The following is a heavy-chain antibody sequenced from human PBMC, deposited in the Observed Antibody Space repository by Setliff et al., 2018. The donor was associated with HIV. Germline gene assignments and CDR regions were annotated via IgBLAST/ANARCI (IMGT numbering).Heavy chain of an antibody. CDR1: GDSISSGSNY. Sequence: SETLSLTCTVSGDSISSGSNYWSWIRQPAGKGLEWIGRIYTSGSTKYNPSLESRVTISVDTSKNQFSLRLSSVTAADTAVYYCARTIKEHLAVLWFDPWGQGT. D-gene: IGHD3-3*02. V-gene: IGHV4-61*02. CDR2: IYTSGST. CDR3: ARTIKEHLAVLWFDP. J-gene: IGHJ5*02.